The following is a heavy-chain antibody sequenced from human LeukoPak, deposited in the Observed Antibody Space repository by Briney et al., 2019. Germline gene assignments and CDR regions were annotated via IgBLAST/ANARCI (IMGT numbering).Heavy chain of an antibody. CDR2: IYYSGST. CDR1: GGSISSYY. CDR3: ARDGGGEYYFDY. V-gene: IGHV4-59*01. Sequence: SETLSLTCTVSGGSISSYYWSWIRQPPGEGLEWIGYIYYSGSTNYNPSLKSRVTISVDTSKNQFSLKLSSVTAADTAVYYCARDGGGEYYFDYWGQGTLVTVSS. D-gene: IGHD3-16*01. J-gene: IGHJ4*02.